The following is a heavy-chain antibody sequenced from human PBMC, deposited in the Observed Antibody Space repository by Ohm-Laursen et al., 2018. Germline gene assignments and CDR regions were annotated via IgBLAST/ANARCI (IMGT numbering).Heavy chain of an antibody. CDR3: TRGFNTSPY. J-gene: IGHJ4*02. CDR2: IKSKAAGETR. V-gene: IGHV3-15*01. Sequence: SLRLSCAAPGFTFSNFWMSWVRQAPGKGLEYVGRIKSKAAGETREYAEPVKGRFTILGDDSKNTLSLQMNSLKTEDTGVYYCTRGFNTSPYWGQGTLVTVSS. CDR1: GFTFSNFW.